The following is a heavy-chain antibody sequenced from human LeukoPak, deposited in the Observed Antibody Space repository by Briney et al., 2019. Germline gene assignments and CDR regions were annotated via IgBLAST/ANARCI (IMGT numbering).Heavy chain of an antibody. V-gene: IGHV3-74*01. CDR1: GFTFSNFW. Sequence: GGPLRLSCAASGFTFSNFWMHWVRQAPGKGLVWVSRINNDGSRTTYADSVKGRFTISRDNAKNTLYLQMNTLTAEDTAVYYCGRGGYWLDPWGQGTLVTVSS. CDR3: GRGGYWLDP. J-gene: IGHJ5*02. CDR2: INNDGSRT.